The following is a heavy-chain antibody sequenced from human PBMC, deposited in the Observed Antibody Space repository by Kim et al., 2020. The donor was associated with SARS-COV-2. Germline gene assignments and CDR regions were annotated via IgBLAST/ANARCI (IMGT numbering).Heavy chain of an antibody. V-gene: IGHV1-3*01. CDR3: ARDRTVTTIGHFDY. D-gene: IGHD4-4*01. J-gene: IGHJ4*02. Sequence: SPKFQGRVTITRDTSASTAYMELSSLRSEDTAVYYCARDRTVTTIGHFDYWGQGTLVTVSS.